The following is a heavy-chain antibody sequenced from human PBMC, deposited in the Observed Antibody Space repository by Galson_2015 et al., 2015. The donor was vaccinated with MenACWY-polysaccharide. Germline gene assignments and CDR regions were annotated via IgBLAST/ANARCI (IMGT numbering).Heavy chain of an antibody. D-gene: IGHD6-13*01. Sequence: FLRLSCAASGFTFSSYGMHWVRQAPGKGLEWVAFIRYDGSNKYYADSVKGRFTISRDNSKNTLYLQMNSLRAEDTAVYYCAKDNRVSWYNFGSWVQAFDIWGQGTMVTVSS. J-gene: IGHJ3*02. V-gene: IGHV3-30*02. CDR1: GFTFSSYG. CDR3: AKDNRVSWYNFGSWVQAFDI. CDR2: IRYDGSNK.